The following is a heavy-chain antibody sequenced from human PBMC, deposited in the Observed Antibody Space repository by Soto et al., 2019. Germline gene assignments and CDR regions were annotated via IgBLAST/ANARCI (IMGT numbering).Heavy chain of an antibody. V-gene: IGHV3-30*18. CDR1: GFTFSSYG. J-gene: IGHJ4*02. CDR2: ISYDGSNK. CDR3: AKPSTGGGSYYWDVFDY. D-gene: IGHD1-26*01. Sequence: QVQLVESGGGVVQPGRSLRLSCAASGFTFSSYGMHWVRQAPGKGLEWVAVISYDGSNKYYADSVKGRFTISRGNSKNTLYLQMNSLRAEDTAVYYCAKPSTGGGSYYWDVFDYWGQGTLVTVSS.